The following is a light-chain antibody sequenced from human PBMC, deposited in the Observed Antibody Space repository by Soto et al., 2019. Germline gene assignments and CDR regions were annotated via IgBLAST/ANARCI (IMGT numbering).Light chain of an antibody. V-gene: IGLV2-8*01. CDR2: EVS. J-gene: IGLJ2*01. CDR1: SSDVGGYNC. CDR3: SSYAGSNSFVV. Sequence: QSALTQPPSASGSPGQSVTISCTGTSSDVGGYNCVSWYQQHPGKAPKLMIYEVSKRPSGVPDRFSGSKSGNTASLTVSGLQADDEADYYCSSYAGSNSFVVFGGGTQLTVL.